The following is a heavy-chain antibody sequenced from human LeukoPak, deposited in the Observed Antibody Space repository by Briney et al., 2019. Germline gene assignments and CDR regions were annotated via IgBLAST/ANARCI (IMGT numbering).Heavy chain of an antibody. Sequence: SVKVSCKASGGTFSSYAISWVRQAPGQGLEWMGGIIPIFGTANYAQKFQGRVTITTDESTSTAYMELSSLRSEDTAVYYCARGGSYYDILTGYFDYWGQGTLVTVSS. J-gene: IGHJ4*02. CDR2: IIPIFGTA. CDR3: ARGGSYYDILTGYFDY. V-gene: IGHV1-69*05. CDR1: GGTFSSYA. D-gene: IGHD3-9*01.